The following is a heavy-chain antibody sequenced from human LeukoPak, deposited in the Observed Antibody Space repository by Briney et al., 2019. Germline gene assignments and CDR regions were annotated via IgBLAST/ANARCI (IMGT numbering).Heavy chain of an antibody. D-gene: IGHD6-19*01. CDR1: GFTVSSNY. CDR3: ARGPGIAVAGTGGYFDY. J-gene: IGHJ4*02. Sequence: GGSLRLSCAASGFTVSSNYMSWVRQAPGKGLEWVSAIYSGGSTYYADSVKGRFTISRHNSKNTLYLQMNSLRAEDTAVYYCARGPGIAVAGTGGYFDYWGQGTLVTVSS. V-gene: IGHV3-53*04. CDR2: IYSGGST.